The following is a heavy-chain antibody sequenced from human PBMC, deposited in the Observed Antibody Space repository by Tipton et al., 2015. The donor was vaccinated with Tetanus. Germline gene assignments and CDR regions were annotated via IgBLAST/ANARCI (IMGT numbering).Heavy chain of an antibody. V-gene: IGHV4-34*01. J-gene: IGHJ4*02. CDR2: INHSGST. CDR1: GGSFSGYY. CDR3: ARVSSYYDSSGAFDY. Sequence: TLSLTCAVYGGSFSGYYWSWIRQPPGKGLEWIGEINHSGSTNYNPSLKSRVPISVDTSKNQFSLKLSSVTAADTAVYYCARVSSYYDSSGAFDYWGQGTLVTVSS. D-gene: IGHD3-22*01.